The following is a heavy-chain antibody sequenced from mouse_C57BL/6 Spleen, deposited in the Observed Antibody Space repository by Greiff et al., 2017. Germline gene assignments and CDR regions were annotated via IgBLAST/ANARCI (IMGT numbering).Heavy chain of an antibody. CDR2: INPNNGGT. CDR3: ASQTGYYYGSSYWYFDV. J-gene: IGHJ1*03. V-gene: IGHV1-18*01. CDR1: GYTFTDYN. D-gene: IGHD1-1*01. Sequence: EVQLQQSGPELVKPGASVKIPCKASGYTFTDYNMDWVKQSPGKSLEWIGDINPNNGGTIYNQKFKGKATLTVDKSSSTAYMESRSLTSEDTAVYYCASQTGYYYGSSYWYFDVWGTGTTVTVSS.